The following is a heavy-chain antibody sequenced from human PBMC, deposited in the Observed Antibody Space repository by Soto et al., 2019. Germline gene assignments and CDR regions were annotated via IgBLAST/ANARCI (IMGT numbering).Heavy chain of an antibody. CDR2: ISGSGGRS. CDR1: GFTFSNYA. D-gene: IGHD3-16*01. CDR3: AKAYFVWSSEQPYYFDY. Sequence: EVQLLDSGGGLVQPGGSLRLPCAASGFTFSNYAMPWVRKGQGRGLRWVSGISGSGGRSYYADSVKGRFTISRDNSKSTLYLQMNSLRAEDTAVYYCAKAYFVWSSEQPYYFDYWGQGTLVTVSS. J-gene: IGHJ4*02. V-gene: IGHV3-23*01.